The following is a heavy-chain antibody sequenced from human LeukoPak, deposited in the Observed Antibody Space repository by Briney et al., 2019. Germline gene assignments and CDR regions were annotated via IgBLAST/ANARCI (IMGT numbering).Heavy chain of an antibody. Sequence: GGSLRLSCAASGFTFSSYWMSWVRQAPGKGLEWVANIKQDGSEKYYVDSVKGRFTISRDNAKNSLYLQMNSLRAEDTAVYYCASSAEMATIDYWGQGTLVTVSS. CDR1: GFTFSSYW. V-gene: IGHV3-7*01. J-gene: IGHJ4*02. D-gene: IGHD5-24*01. CDR3: ASSAEMATIDY. CDR2: IKQDGSEK.